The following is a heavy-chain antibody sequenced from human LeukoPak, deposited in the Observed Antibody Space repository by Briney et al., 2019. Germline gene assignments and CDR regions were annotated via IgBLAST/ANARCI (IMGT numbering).Heavy chain of an antibody. Sequence: PGRSLRLSCAASGFTFISYAMRWVRQAPSKGLEWRAVISYDGNNKYYAHSVKGRFTISRDNSKNTLYLQMNSMITEDTAMYYCARERLAANGTNCFDPWGRGPLVTVSS. CDR3: ARERLAANGTNCFDP. CDR2: ISYDGNNK. J-gene: IGHJ5*02. V-gene: IGHV3-30*04. D-gene: IGHD6-13*01. CDR1: GFTFISYA.